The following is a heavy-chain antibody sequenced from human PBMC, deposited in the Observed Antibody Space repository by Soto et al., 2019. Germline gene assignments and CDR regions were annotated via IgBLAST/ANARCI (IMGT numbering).Heavy chain of an antibody. D-gene: IGHD3-3*02. CDR2: INADGTTT. J-gene: IGHJ5*02. CDR3: ATVATHSYNWVDP. CDR1: GFTFSTYW. Sequence: EVHLVESGGGLVQPGGSLRLSCAASGFTFSTYWMHWVLQAPGKGLVWVSRINADGTTTTYADSVKGRFTISRDNAKNTLYLQMNSLRAEDTAVYFCATVATHSYNWVDPWGQGTLVTISS. V-gene: IGHV3-74*01.